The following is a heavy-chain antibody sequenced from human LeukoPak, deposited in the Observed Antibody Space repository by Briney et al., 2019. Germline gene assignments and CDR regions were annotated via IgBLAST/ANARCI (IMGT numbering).Heavy chain of an antibody. D-gene: IGHD1-26*01. CDR3: ARGREACDY. CDR2: IYYTGNT. Sequence: PSETLSLTCTVSGGSISSSSYYWGWIRQPPGKGLEWIGTIYYTGNTYYNPSLKSRVTISVDTSKNQFSLKLSSVTAADTAVYYCARGREACDYWGQGTLVTVSS. V-gene: IGHV4-39*01. CDR1: GGSISSSSYY. J-gene: IGHJ4*02.